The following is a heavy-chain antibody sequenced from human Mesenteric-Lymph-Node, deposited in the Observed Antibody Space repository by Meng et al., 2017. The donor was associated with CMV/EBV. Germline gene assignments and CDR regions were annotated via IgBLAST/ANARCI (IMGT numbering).Heavy chain of an antibody. CDR2: NYYSGSI. D-gene: IGHD2-2*01. Sequence: SETLSLTCAVSGLSINNSNWWGWIRQPPGKGLEWIGFNYYSGSIYYNPSLKSRVTVSVDTSKNQFSLKLSSVTAADTAMYYCARTIVVVSAALWGWFDPWGQGTLVTVSS. V-gene: IGHV4-28*05. CDR1: GLSINNSNW. J-gene: IGHJ5*02. CDR3: ARTIVVVSAALWGWFDP.